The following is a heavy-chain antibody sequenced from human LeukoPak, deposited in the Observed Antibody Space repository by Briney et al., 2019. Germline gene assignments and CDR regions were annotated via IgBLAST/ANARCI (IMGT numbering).Heavy chain of an antibody. D-gene: IGHD3-22*01. J-gene: IGHJ6*02. V-gene: IGHV1-46*01. CDR1: GYTFTSCY. CDR3: ARWWDDGSGSSYLYGMDV. CDR2: IIPSGGST. Sequence: GASVKVSCKASGYTFTSCYMHWVRQAPGQGLEWMGIIIPSGGSTSYAQKFQGRVTMTRDTSTSTVYMELSSLRSEDTAVYYCARWWDDGSGSSYLYGMDVWGQGTTVTVSS.